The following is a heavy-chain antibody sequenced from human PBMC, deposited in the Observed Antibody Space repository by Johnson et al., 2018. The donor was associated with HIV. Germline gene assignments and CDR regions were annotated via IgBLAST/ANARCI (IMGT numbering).Heavy chain of an antibody. CDR2: ISYDGSNK. V-gene: IGHV3-30*04. Sequence: QVQLVESGGGLVQSGGSLRLSCAASGFTFSSYAMHWVRQAPGKGLEWVAVISYDGSNKYYADSVKGRFTISRDNSKNTLYLQMNSLRAEDTAVYYCARERSLNEYSSSWDAFDIWGQGTMVTVSS. J-gene: IGHJ3*02. CDR3: ARERSLNEYSSSWDAFDI. CDR1: GFTFSSYA. D-gene: IGHD6-6*01.